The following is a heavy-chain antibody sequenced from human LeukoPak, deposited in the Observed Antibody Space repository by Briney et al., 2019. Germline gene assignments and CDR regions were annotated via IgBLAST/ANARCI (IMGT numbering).Heavy chain of an antibody. V-gene: IGHV1-8*01. Sequence: GVSVKVSCKASGYTFTSYDINWVRQATGQGLEWMGWMNPNSGNTGYAQKFQGRVTMTRNTSISTAYMELSSLRSEDTAVYYCARGLKAAAGPPFFVYWGQGTLVTVSS. J-gene: IGHJ4*02. CDR2: MNPNSGNT. CDR1: GYTFTSYD. D-gene: IGHD6-13*01. CDR3: ARGLKAAAGPPFFVY.